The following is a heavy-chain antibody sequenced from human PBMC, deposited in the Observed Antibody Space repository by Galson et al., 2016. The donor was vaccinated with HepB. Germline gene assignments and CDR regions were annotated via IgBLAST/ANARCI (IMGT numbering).Heavy chain of an antibody. D-gene: IGHD2-2*01. CDR3: AAVYCSGTSCPGATDY. Sequence: SVKVSCKASGISFTSFAMQWVRQARGQRLEWIGWIVVGSGNTNYAQTFQERVTITRDMPTSAAYMKLSSLRSEDTAVYYCAAVYCSGTSCPGATDYWGQGTLVTVSS. CDR1: GISFTSFA. V-gene: IGHV1-58*02. J-gene: IGHJ4*02. CDR2: IVVGSGNT.